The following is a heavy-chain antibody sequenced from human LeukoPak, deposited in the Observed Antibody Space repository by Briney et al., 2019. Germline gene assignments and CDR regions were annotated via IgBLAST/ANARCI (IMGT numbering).Heavy chain of an antibody. CDR3: ARAYSSSWYLNWFDP. CDR2: IYHSGST. Sequence: SETLSLTCTVSGGSISNGDYYWGWIRQPPGKGLEWIGNIYHSGSTYYNPSLKSRVTISIDTSKNQFSLKLSSVTAADTAIYYCARAYSSSWYLNWFDPWGQGTLVTVSS. V-gene: IGHV4-39*07. D-gene: IGHD6-13*01. J-gene: IGHJ5*02. CDR1: GGSISNGDYY.